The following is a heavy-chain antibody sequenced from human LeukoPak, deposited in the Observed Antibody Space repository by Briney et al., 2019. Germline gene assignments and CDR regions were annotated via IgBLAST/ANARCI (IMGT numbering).Heavy chain of an antibody. J-gene: IGHJ4*02. CDR3: ARDRDPTRYCSSTSCYPFDY. V-gene: IGHV1-2*02. CDR2: INPNSGGT. CDR1: GYTFTDYY. D-gene: IGHD2-2*01. Sequence: ASVKVSCKASGYTFTDYYMHWVRQAPGQGLEWMGWINPNSGGTNYAHKFQGRVTMTRDTSISTAYMELSRLRSDDTAVYYCARDRDPTRYCSSTSCYPFDYWGQGTLVTVSS.